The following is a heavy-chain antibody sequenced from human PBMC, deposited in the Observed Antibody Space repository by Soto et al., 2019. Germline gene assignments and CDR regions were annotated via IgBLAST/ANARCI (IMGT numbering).Heavy chain of an antibody. V-gene: IGHV4-30-2*01. J-gene: IGHJ5*02. Sequence: SETLSLTCAVSGGSISSGYSWSWIRQPPGKGLEWIGYIYHSGITYYNQSLKSRVTISVDRSKNQFSLKLSSVTAADTAVYYCDRGYCSSYSCSNWLDPWGQGTLATVSS. CDR1: GGSISSGYS. CDR2: IYHSGIT. D-gene: IGHD2-2*01. CDR3: DRGYCSSYSCSNWLDP.